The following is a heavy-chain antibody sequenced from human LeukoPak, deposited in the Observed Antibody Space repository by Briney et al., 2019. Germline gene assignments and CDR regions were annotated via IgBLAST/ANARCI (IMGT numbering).Heavy chain of an antibody. CDR3: ARRWLAFDI. J-gene: IGHJ3*02. Sequence: PSETLPLTCTVSGGSISSYYWSWIRQPPGKGLEWIGYIYYSGSTNYNPSLKSRVTISVDTSKNQFSLKLSSVTAADTAVYYCARRWLAFDIWGQGTMVTVSS. V-gene: IGHV4-59*01. CDR2: IYYSGST. D-gene: IGHD5-24*01. CDR1: GGSISSYY.